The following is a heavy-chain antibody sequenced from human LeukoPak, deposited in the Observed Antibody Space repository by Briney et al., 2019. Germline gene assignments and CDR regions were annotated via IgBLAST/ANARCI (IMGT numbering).Heavy chain of an antibody. CDR3: ASLWWELRARAFDI. CDR1: GYTFTGYY. CDR2: INPNSGGT. Sequence: GASVKVSCKASGYTFTGYYMHWVRQAPGQGLEWMGWINPNSGGTNYAQKFQGRVTMTRDTSISTAYMELSRLRSDDTAVYYCASLWWELRARAFDIWGQGTMVTVSS. J-gene: IGHJ3*02. V-gene: IGHV1-2*02. D-gene: IGHD1-26*01.